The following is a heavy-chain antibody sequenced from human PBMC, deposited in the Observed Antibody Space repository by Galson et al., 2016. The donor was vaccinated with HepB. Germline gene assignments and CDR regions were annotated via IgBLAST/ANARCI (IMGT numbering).Heavy chain of an antibody. CDR2: IDHSGST. CDR1: GGSFSAYY. J-gene: IGHJ3*01. V-gene: IGHV4-34*01. CDR3: ARHFAGIAASRRTFDL. Sequence: SETLSLTCAVYGGSFSAYYWTWIRQPPGQGLEWIGEIDHSGSTSYNPSLRSRVTISVDTSKKQFSLKLTSVTAADTAVYYCARHFAGIAASRRTFDLWGQGTMVTVSS. D-gene: IGHD6-13*01.